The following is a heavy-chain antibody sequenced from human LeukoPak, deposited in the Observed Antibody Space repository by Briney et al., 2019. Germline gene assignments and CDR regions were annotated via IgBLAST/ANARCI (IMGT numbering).Heavy chain of an antibody. CDR2: IIPILGIA. D-gene: IGHD3-3*01. V-gene: IGHV1-69*04. CDR3: ARGPYYDFWSGPLYYFDY. CDR1: GGTFSSYA. J-gene: IGHJ4*02. Sequence: VASVKVSCKASGGTFSSYAISWVRQAPGQGLEWMGRIIPILGIANYAQKFQGRVTITADKSTSTAYMELSSLRSEDTAVYYCARGPYYDFWSGPLYYFDYWGQGTLVTVSS.